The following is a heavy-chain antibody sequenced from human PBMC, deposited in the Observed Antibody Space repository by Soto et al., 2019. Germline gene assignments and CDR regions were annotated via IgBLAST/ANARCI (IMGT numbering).Heavy chain of an antibody. Sequence: PSETLSLTCTVSGGSISNAAYYWGWIRQPPGKGLEWTGGYSGFTNYNPSLESRATISVDHSKNQFSLKLSSVTAADTAIYYCARSSIRDYYFDYWGQGTLVTVSS. D-gene: IGHD6-6*01. J-gene: IGHJ4*02. CDR1: GGSISNAAYY. CDR2: YSGFT. CDR3: ARSSIRDYYFDY. V-gene: IGHV4-61*05.